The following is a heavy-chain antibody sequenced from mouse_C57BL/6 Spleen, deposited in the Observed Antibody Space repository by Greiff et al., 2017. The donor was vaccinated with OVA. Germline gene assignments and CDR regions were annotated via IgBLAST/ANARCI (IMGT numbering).Heavy chain of an antibody. J-gene: IGHJ2*01. CDR1: GYTFTSYW. D-gene: IGHD1-1*01. CDR2: IYPGSGST. CDR3: ARRWVYYDSREVDY. Sequence: QVQLQQPGAELVKPGASVKMSCKASGYTFTSYWITWVKQRPGQGLEWIGDIYPGSGSTNYNEKFKSKATLTVDTSSSTAYMQLSSLTSEDSAVFYCARRWVYYDSREVDYWGQGTTLTVSS. V-gene: IGHV1-55*01.